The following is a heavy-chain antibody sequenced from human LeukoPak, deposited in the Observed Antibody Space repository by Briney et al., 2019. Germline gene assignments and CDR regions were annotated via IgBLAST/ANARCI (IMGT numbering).Heavy chain of an antibody. D-gene: IGHD2-15*01. CDR2: INSDGSTT. J-gene: IGHJ4*02. CDR1: GFTFSSYW. Sequence: AGGSLRLSCAASGFTFSSYWMHWVRQAPGRGLVWVSRINSDGSTTSYADSVKGRFTISRDNSKNTLYMQMNGLRAEDTAVYYCAKGKYCSGGSCNFDYWGQGTLVTVSS. CDR3: AKGKYCSGGSCNFDY. V-gene: IGHV3-74*01.